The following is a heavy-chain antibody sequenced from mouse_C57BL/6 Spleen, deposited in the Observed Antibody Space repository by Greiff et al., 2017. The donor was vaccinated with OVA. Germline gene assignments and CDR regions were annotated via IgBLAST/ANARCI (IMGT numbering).Heavy chain of an antibody. CDR3: ARGGLRREREYYLDY. Sequence: VQLQQSGSELRSPGSSVKLSCKDFDSEVFPIAYMSWVRQKPGHGFEWIGGILPSIGRTIYGEKFEDKATLDADTLSNTAYLELNSLTSEDSAIYDCARGGLRREREYYLDYWGQGTTLTVSS. CDR2: ILPSIGRT. V-gene: IGHV15-2*01. D-gene: IGHD2-4*01. J-gene: IGHJ2*01. CDR1: DSEVFPIAY.